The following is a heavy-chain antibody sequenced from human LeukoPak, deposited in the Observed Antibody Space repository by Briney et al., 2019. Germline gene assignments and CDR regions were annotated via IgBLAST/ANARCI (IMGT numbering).Heavy chain of an antibody. J-gene: IGHJ6*03. D-gene: IGHD3-16*01. CDR1: GGSISSYY. Sequence: SETLSLTCTVSGGSISSYYWSWIRQPPGKGLEWIGYIYTSGSTNYNPSLKSRVTISVDTSKNQFSLKLSSVTAADTAVYYCAREVIDPDGGGFYFYYMDVWGKGTTVTVSS. CDR3: AREVIDPDGGGFYFYYMDV. V-gene: IGHV4-4*09. CDR2: IYTSGST.